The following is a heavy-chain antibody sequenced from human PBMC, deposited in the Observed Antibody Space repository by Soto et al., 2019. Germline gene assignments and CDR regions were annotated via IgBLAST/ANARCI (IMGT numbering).Heavy chain of an antibody. J-gene: IGHJ4*02. CDR3: TKGGRSSSYFWHD. CDR1: GFTFSDYY. D-gene: IGHD6-13*01. CDR2: SRNRRGDT. Sequence: QVQLVEAGGGLVKPGGSLRISCAASGFTFSDYYMTWIRQAPGKGLEGVSQSRNRRGDTNYADSVKGRFNISRDNAKNSMYLQMNSLRAEDTAVYYCTKGGRSSSYFWHDWGQGTLVTVSS. V-gene: IGHV3-11*06.